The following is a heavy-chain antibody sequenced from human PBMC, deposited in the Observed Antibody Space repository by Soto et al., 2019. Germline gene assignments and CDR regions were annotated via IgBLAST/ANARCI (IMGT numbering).Heavy chain of an antibody. CDR3: ARGTLNYDFWSGYYSDYYYYGMDV. D-gene: IGHD3-3*01. Sequence: NPSETLSLTCAVYGGSFSGCYWSWIRQPPGKGLGWIGEINHSGSTNYNPSLKSRVTISVDTSKNQFSLKLSSVTAADTAVYYCARGTLNYDFWSGYYSDYYYYGMDVWGQGTTVTVSS. V-gene: IGHV4-34*01. CDR1: GGSFSGCY. J-gene: IGHJ6*02. CDR2: INHSGST.